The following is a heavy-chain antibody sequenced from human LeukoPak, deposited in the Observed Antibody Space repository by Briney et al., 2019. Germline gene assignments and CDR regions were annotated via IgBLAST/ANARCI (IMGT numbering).Heavy chain of an antibody. Sequence: SETLSLTCTVSRGSISSYYWTWIRQPPGKGLEWIGYIYYNGSTNYNPPLKSRVTISVDASKNQFSLKLSSVTAADTAVYYCASGYSGSFTGNYYYYMDVWGKGTTVTVSS. CDR1: RGSISSYY. V-gene: IGHV4-59*12. D-gene: IGHD1-26*01. CDR2: IYYNGST. J-gene: IGHJ6*03. CDR3: ASGYSGSFTGNYYYYMDV.